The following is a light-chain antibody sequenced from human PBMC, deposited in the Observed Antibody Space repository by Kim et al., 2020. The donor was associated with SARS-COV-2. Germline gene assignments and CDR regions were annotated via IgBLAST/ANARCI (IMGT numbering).Light chain of an antibody. Sequence: QSVLTQPPSASGTPGQRVTISCSGSSSNIGSNTVNWYRHFPGTAPKLLIYRSNQRPSGVPDRFSGSKSGTSASLAISGLQSEDEANYYCAAWDGSLNVVLFGGGTQLTVL. CDR1: SSNIGSNT. J-gene: IGLJ2*01. CDR3: AAWDGSLNVVL. CDR2: RSN. V-gene: IGLV1-44*01.